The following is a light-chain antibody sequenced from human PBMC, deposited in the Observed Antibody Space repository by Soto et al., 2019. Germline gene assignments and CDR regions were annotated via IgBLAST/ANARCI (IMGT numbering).Light chain of an antibody. CDR3: SSYAGSSNV. CDR1: SSDVGGYNY. J-gene: IGLJ1*01. CDR2: EVN. Sequence: QSVLTQPPSASGSPGQSVAISCTGTSSDVGGYNYVSWYQQHPGKAPKLMIYEVNKRPSAVPDRFSGSKSGNTASLTVSGLQAEDEADYYCSSYAGSSNVFGTGTKLTVL. V-gene: IGLV2-8*01.